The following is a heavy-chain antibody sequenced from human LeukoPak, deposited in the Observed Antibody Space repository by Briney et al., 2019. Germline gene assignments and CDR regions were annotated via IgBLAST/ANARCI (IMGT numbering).Heavy chain of an antibody. J-gene: IGHJ5*02. V-gene: IGHV3-23*01. CDR3: AKGYNGYDYGGWFDP. Sequence: GGSLRLSCAASGFSFSSYNMNWVRQTPGKGLEWVSGISGSGDTTYYADSVKGRFTISRDNSKNTLYLQMNSLRAEDTAVYYCAKGYNGYDYGGWFDPWGQGTLVTVSS. CDR1: GFSFSSYN. CDR2: ISGSGDTT. D-gene: IGHD5-12*01.